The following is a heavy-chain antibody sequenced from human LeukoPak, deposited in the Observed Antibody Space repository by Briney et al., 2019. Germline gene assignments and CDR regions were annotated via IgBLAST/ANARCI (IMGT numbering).Heavy chain of an antibody. CDR3: ARAKWRGSGSYSGDAFDI. Sequence: GGSLRLSCAASGFTFSSYGMHWVRQAPGKGLEWVAVIWYDGSNKYYADSVKGRFTIHRDNSKNTLYLKMNSLRAEDTAVYYCARAKWRGSGSYSGDAFDIWGQGTMVTVSS. CDR2: IWYDGSNK. D-gene: IGHD3-10*01. CDR1: GFTFSSYG. J-gene: IGHJ3*02. V-gene: IGHV3-33*01.